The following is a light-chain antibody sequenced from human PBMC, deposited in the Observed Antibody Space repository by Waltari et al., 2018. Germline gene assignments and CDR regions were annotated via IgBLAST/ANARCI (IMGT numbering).Light chain of an antibody. CDR2: DVS. V-gene: IGLV2-14*03. J-gene: IGLJ3*02. CDR3: SSYTVNTTLV. CDR1: SIYIGTYSY. Sequence: QSALTQPASVSGSPGQSITFSCPGTSIYIGTYSYVSWYQSHPGKAPKLMIYDVSKRPSGVSNRFSGSKSGNAASLTISGLQAEDEAYYYCSSYTVNTTLVFGGGTKLTVL.